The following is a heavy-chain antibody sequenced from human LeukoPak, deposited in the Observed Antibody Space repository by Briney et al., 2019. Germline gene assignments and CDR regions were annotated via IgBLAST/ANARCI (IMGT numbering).Heavy chain of an antibody. Sequence: GGSLRLSCAASGCTFSSYGMHWVRQAPGKGLEWVAFIRYDGSNKYYADSVKGRFTISRDNSKNTLYLQMNSLIAEDTAVYYCTRRSGSYFYFDYWGQGTLVTVSS. CDR3: TRRSGSYFYFDY. CDR2: IRYDGSNK. V-gene: IGHV3-30*02. D-gene: IGHD1-26*01. CDR1: GCTFSSYG. J-gene: IGHJ4*02.